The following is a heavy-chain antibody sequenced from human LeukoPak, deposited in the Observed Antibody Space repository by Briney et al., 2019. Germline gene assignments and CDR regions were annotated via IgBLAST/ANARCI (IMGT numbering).Heavy chain of an antibody. CDR2: INHSGST. Sequence: PSETLSLTCAVYGGSFSGYYWSWIRQPPGKGLEWIGEINHSGSTNYNPSLKSRVTISVDTSKNQFSLKLSSVTAADTAVYYCARERRGLYYMDVWGKGTTVTVSS. CDR3: ARERRGLYYMDV. V-gene: IGHV4-34*01. D-gene: IGHD1-26*01. J-gene: IGHJ6*03. CDR1: GGSFSGYY.